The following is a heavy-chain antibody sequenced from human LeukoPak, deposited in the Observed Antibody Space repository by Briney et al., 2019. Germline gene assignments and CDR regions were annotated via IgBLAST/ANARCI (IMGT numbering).Heavy chain of an antibody. CDR2: IHFSGST. CDR3: ARGYCSGGSCPNFDY. CDR1: GGSISSYY. D-gene: IGHD2-15*01. V-gene: IGHV4-59*01. J-gene: IGHJ4*02. Sequence: PSETLSLTCTVSGGSISSYYWSWIRQPPGKGLEYIGYIHFSGSTNYNPSLRSRVTISRDTSKNQLSLKLTSVTAADTAVYYCARGYCSGGSCPNFDYWGQGTLVTVSS.